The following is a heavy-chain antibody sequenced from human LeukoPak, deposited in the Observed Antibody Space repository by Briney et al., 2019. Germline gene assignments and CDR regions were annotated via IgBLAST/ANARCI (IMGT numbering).Heavy chain of an antibody. CDR3: ARYRPEWWAPDY. D-gene: IGHD2-8*01. Sequence: GESLKISCKGSGSNLSKFWIGWVRQMPGKGLEWMGIIYPDDSDTRYSPSFQGQVTISADRSISTAYLQWASLKAADTAMYYCARYRPEWWAPDYWGQGTLVTVSS. J-gene: IGHJ4*02. CDR2: IYPDDSDT. CDR1: GSNLSKFW. V-gene: IGHV5-51*01.